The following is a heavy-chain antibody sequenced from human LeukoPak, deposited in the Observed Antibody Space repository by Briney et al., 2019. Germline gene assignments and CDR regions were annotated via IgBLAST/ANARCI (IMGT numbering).Heavy chain of an antibody. Sequence: GGSLRLPCAASGFTFDDYTMHWVRQAPGKGLEWVSLISWDGGSTYYADSVKGRFTISRDNSKNSLYLQMNSLRTEDTALYYCAKDIKAAAVPNYYYGMDVWGQGTTVTVSS. D-gene: IGHD6-13*01. J-gene: IGHJ6*02. CDR2: ISWDGGST. V-gene: IGHV3-43*01. CDR1: GFTFDDYT. CDR3: AKDIKAAAVPNYYYGMDV.